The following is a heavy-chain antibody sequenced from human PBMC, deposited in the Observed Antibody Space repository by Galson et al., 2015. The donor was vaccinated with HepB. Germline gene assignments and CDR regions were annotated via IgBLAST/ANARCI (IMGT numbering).Heavy chain of an antibody. V-gene: IGHV1-18*04. CDR3: ARGGTGPDY. CDR2: ISGYNGHT. CDR1: GYTFTSYV. D-gene: IGHD1-1*01. Sequence: SVKVSCKASGYTFTSYVISWVRQAPGQGLEWLGRISGYNGHTNYAQNLQNQVTMTTNTSTSTAYLELRRLKSDDTAIYYCARGGTGPDYWGQGTLVTVSS. J-gene: IGHJ4*02.